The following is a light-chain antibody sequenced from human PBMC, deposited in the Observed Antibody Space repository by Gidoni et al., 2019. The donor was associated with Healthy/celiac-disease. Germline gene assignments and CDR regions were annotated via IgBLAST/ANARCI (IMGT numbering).Light chain of an antibody. CDR1: QSVSSSY. CDR3: QQYGSSRT. V-gene: IGKV3-20*01. Sequence: EIVLTQSPGTLSLSPGERATLYCRASQSVSSSYLAWYQQKPGQAPRHLIYGASSRATGIPDRFSGSGSGTDFTLTISRLEPEEFAVYYCQQYGSSRTFGQXTKVEIK. CDR2: GAS. J-gene: IGKJ1*01.